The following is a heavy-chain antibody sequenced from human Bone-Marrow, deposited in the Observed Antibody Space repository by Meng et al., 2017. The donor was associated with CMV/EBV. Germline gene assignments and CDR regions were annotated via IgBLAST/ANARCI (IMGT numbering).Heavy chain of an antibody. D-gene: IGHD5-18*01. Sequence: SEPLSPTGTVSGGSISSSSYYWGWIRQPPGKGLEWIGSIYYSGSTYYNPSLRSRVTISVDTSKNQFSLKLSSVTAADTAVYYCARQGLSGGIKLWIPYGMDVWGQGTTVTVSS. J-gene: IGHJ6*02. CDR3: ARQGLSGGIKLWIPYGMDV. V-gene: IGHV4-39*01. CDR2: IYYSGST. CDR1: GGSISSSSYY.